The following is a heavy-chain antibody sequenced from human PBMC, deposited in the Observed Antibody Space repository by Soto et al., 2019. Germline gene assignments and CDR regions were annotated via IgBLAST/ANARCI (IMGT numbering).Heavy chain of an antibody. Sequence: LRLSCAASGLTFSSYAISWVRQAPGKGPEWVSGISYSGGGTFYADSVKGRFTISRDNSKNTLYLQMNSLRVEDTAVYYCAKGGIVADAFDIWGQGTMVTVSS. CDR1: GLTFSSYA. D-gene: IGHD5-12*01. J-gene: IGHJ3*02. V-gene: IGHV3-23*01. CDR3: AKGGIVADAFDI. CDR2: ISYSGGGT.